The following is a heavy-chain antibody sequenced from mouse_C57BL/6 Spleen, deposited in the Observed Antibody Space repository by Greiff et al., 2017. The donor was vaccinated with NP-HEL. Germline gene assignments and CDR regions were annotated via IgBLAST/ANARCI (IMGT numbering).Heavy chain of an antibody. V-gene: IGHV1-42*01. D-gene: IGHD3-1*01. J-gene: IGHJ4*01. CDR3: ARSLGNAMDY. CDR1: GYSFTGYY. Sequence: EVQLQQSGPELVKPGASVKISCKASGYSFTGYYMNWVKQSPEKSLEWIGEINPSTGGTTYNQKFKAKATLTVDKSSSTAYMQLKSLTSEDSAVYYCARSLGNAMDYWGQGTSVTVSS. CDR2: INPSTGGT.